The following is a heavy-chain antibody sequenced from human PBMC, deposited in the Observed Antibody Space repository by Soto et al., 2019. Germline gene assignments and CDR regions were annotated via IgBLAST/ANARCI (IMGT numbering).Heavy chain of an antibody. J-gene: IGHJ4*02. CDR2: INGGNGDT. D-gene: IGHD2-2*01. V-gene: IGHV1-3*01. CDR3: ARGYCSSTSCQYYFDY. CDR1: GYTFTGYA. Sequence: ASVKVSCKASGYTFTGYAIHWVRQAPGQRLEWLGWINGGNGDTKYSQKFQGRVTITRDTSASTAYMELTSLGSEDTAVYQCARGYCSSTSCQYYFDYWGQGTRVTVSS.